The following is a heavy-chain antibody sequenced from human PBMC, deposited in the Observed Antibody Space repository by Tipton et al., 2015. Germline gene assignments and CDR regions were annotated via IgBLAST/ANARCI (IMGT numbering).Heavy chain of an antibody. CDR3: AKDRGDFWSGLHGLDV. J-gene: IGHJ6*02. CDR1: GFTFDDYA. D-gene: IGHD3-3*01. Sequence: QLVQSGGGLVQPGRSLRLSCAASGFTFDDYAMHWVRQAPGKGLEWVSGITWNSGSIGYADSVKGRFTISRDNDNNSLFLQMTSLRAEDTALYYCAKDRGDFWSGLHGLDVWGQGTTVTVSS. V-gene: IGHV3-9*01. CDR2: ITWNSGSI.